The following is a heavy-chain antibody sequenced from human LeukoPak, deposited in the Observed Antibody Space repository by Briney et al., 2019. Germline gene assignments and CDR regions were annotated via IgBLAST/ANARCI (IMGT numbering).Heavy chain of an antibody. CDR1: GYTFTSYD. D-gene: IGHD3-16*01. CDR3: ARGRRSTIGATAKGVRRGIWFDP. Sequence: ASVKVSCKAPGYTFTSYDINWVRQATGQGLEWMGWMNPNNGDTGYAQKFQGRVTMTRNTSISTAYMELSSLRSEDTAVYYCARGRRSTIGATAKGVRRGIWFDPWGQGTLVTVSS. CDR2: MNPNNGDT. V-gene: IGHV1-8*01. J-gene: IGHJ5*02.